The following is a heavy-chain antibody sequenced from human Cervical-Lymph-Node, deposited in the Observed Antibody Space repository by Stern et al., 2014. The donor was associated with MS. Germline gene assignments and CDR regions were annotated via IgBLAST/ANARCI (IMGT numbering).Heavy chain of an antibody. Sequence: EVQLVESGGGLVQPGGSLRLSCAASGFTFSNYWMHWVRQAPGKGLVVVSRITSDGSSTSNADSVKGRFTISRDNAKNTLYLQMNSLRAEDTAVYYCARGAPGYQDYWGQGTLVTVSS. J-gene: IGHJ4*02. CDR2: ITSDGSST. V-gene: IGHV3-74*02. D-gene: IGHD5-12*01. CDR1: GFTFSNYW. CDR3: ARGAPGYQDY.